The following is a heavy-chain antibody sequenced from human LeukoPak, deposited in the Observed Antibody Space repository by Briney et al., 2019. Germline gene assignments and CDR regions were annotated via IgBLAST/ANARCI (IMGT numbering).Heavy chain of an antibody. CDR1: GGSISSGSYY. V-gene: IGHV4-61*02. D-gene: IGHD3-10*01. CDR2: IYTSGST. Sequence: PSQTLSLTCTVSGGSISSGSYYWSWIRQPAGKGLEWIGRIYTSGSTNYNPSLKSRVTISVDTSKNQFSLKLSSVTAADTAVYYCARVWFGELFFDYWGQGTLVTVSS. J-gene: IGHJ4*02. CDR3: ARVWFGELFFDY.